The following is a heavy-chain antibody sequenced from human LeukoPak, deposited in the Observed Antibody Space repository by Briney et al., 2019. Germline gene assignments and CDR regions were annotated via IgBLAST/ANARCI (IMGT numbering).Heavy chain of an antibody. Sequence: PSETLSLTCAVYGGSFSGYYWSWIRQPPGKGLEWIGEINHSGSTNYNPSLKSRVTISVDTSKNQFSLKLSSVTAADTAVYYCASIGRSVNPSTGYGMDVWGQGTTVTVSS. CDR2: INHSGST. V-gene: IGHV4-34*01. J-gene: IGHJ6*02. CDR1: GGSFSGYY. CDR3: ASIGRSVNPSTGYGMDV. D-gene: IGHD2-8*02.